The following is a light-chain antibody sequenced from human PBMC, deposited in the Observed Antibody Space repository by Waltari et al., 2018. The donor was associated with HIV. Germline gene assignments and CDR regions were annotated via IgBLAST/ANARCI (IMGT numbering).Light chain of an antibody. CDR1: SSDIGAYDF. CDR3: SSYGDSLRVL. Sequence: QSALTQPQSAPGSLGPSVTISCTGSSSDIGAYDFVPWFPQHPHSAPKRFLYKVTRRPATVSDRCFGSRSGNTAFLTVAGLQPDDEATYFCSSYGDSLRVLFGGGTNVTVL. CDR2: KVT. V-gene: IGLV2-8*01. J-gene: IGLJ3*02.